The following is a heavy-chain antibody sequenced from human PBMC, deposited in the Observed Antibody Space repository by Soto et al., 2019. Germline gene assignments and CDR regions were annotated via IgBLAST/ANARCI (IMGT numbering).Heavy chain of an antibody. CDR2: ISWNSGSI. Sequence: EVQLVESGGGLVQPGRSLRLSCAASGFTFDDYAMHWVRQAPGKGLEWVSGISWNSGSIGYADSVKGRFTISRDNAKNCLYLQMNSLRAEDTALYYCAKDHDGYFKAFDIWGQGTMVTVSS. CDR3: AKDHDGYFKAFDI. D-gene: IGHD3-9*01. J-gene: IGHJ3*02. V-gene: IGHV3-9*01. CDR1: GFTFDDYA.